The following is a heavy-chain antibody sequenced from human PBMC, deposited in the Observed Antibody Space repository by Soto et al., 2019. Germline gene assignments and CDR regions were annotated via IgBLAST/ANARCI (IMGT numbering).Heavy chain of an antibody. Sequence: QVQLQQWGAGLLKPSETLSLTCAVYGGSFSGYYWSWIRQPPGKGLEWIGEINHSGSTNYNPSLKRRVTISVDTSKNQFSLKLSSVTAADTAVYYCARRVVATIPYYYGMDVWGQGTTVTVSS. CDR3: ARRVVATIPYYYGMDV. D-gene: IGHD5-12*01. V-gene: IGHV4-34*01. CDR1: GGSFSGYY. J-gene: IGHJ6*02. CDR2: INHSGST.